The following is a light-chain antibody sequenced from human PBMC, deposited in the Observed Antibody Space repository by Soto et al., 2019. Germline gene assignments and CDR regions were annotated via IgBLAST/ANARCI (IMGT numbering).Light chain of an antibody. V-gene: IGLV1-44*01. CDR1: SSNIGSNT. CDR2: SNN. CDR3: AAWDDSLSGLYV. Sequence: VLTQPPSASGTPGQRVTISCSGSSSNIGSNTVNWYQQLPGPAPKLLIYSNNQRPSGVPDRFSGSKSGTSASLAISGLQSEDEADYYCAAWDDSLSGLYVFGTGTKFTVL. J-gene: IGLJ1*01.